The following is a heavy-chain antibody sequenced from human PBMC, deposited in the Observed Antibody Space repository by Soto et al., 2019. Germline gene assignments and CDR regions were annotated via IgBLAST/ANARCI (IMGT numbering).Heavy chain of an antibody. CDR2: IIPIFGTA. D-gene: IGHD4-17*01. CDR1: GGTFSSYA. Sequence: GASVKVSCKASGGTFSSYAISWVRQAPGQGLEWMGGIIPIFGTANYAQKFQGRVTITADESTSTAYMELSSLRSEDTAVYYCARDNVTTVSNYYYYGMDVWGQGTTVTVSS. CDR3: ARDNVTTVSNYYYYGMDV. J-gene: IGHJ6*02. V-gene: IGHV1-69*13.